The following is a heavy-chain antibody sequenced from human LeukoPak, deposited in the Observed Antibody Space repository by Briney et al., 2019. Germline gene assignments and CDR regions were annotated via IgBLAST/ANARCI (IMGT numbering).Heavy chain of an antibody. CDR3: ARAPTYDSSSDY. Sequence: GGSLRLSCAASGFTFSSYSMNWVRQAPGRGLEWVSSISSSSSYIYYADSVKGRFTISRDNAKNSLYLQMNSLRAEDTAVYYCARAPTYDSSSDYWGQGTLVTVSS. CDR2: ISSSSSYI. J-gene: IGHJ4*02. D-gene: IGHD3-22*01. V-gene: IGHV3-21*01. CDR1: GFTFSSYS.